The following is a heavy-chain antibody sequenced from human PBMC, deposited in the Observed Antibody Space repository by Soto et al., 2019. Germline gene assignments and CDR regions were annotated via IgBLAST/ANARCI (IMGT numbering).Heavy chain of an antibody. CDR2: ISGSGGST. J-gene: IGHJ6*02. CDR3: AKGGYCSGGSCYYAYYYYYGMDV. Sequence: LRLSCAASGFTFSSYAMSWVRQAPGKGLEWVSAISGSGGSTYYADSVKGRFTISRDNSKNTLYLQMNSLRAEDTAVYYCAKGGYCSGGSCYYAYYYYYGMDVWGQGTTVTVSS. CDR1: GFTFSSYA. V-gene: IGHV3-23*01. D-gene: IGHD2-15*01.